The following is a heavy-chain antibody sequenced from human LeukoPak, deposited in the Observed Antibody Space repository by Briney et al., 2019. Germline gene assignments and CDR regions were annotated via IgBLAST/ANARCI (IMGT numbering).Heavy chain of an antibody. CDR1: GFTFSSYA. CDR3: AKGPYSSGYNDWFDP. Sequence: PGGSLRLSCAASGFTFSSYAMSWVRQAPGKGLERVSAISGSGGSTYYADSVKGRFTISRDNSKNTLYLQMNSLRAEDTAVYYCAKGPYSSGYNDWFDPWGQGTLVTVSS. V-gene: IGHV3-23*01. J-gene: IGHJ5*02. D-gene: IGHD3-22*01. CDR2: ISGSGGST.